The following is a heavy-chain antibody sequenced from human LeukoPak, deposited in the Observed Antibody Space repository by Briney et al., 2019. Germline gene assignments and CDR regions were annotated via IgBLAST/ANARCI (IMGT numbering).Heavy chain of an antibody. J-gene: IGHJ4*02. V-gene: IGHV4-39*01. CDR3: ASFDILTGYYPTPVSY. D-gene: IGHD3-9*01. CDR2: IYYIGST. Sequence: PSETLSLTCTVSAGSLTSSSYYWGWIRQPPGKGLEWIGCIYYIGSTHYNPSLKSRVTISADTSKNQFSLKLSSVTAADTAVYYCASFDILTGYYPTPVSYWGQGTLVTVSS. CDR1: AGSLTSSSYY.